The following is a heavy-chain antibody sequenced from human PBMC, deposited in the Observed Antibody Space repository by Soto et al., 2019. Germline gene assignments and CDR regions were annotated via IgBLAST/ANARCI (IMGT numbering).Heavy chain of an antibody. CDR2: IYYSGST. V-gene: IGHV4-31*03. J-gene: IGHJ5*02. D-gene: IGHD2-15*01. CDR3: ARNARRTIEDYLDP. Sequence: SETLSLTCTVSGGSISSGGYYWSWIRQHPGKGLEWIGYIYYSGSTYYNPSLKSRVTISVDMSKNQFSLKLSSVTAADTAVYYCARNARRTIEDYLDPWGQGTLVTVS. CDR1: GGSISSGGYY.